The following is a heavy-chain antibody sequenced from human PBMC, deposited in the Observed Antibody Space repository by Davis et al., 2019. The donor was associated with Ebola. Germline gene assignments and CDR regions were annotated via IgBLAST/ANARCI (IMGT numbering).Heavy chain of an antibody. D-gene: IGHD2-21*01. V-gene: IGHV3-15*01. J-gene: IGHJ4*02. CDR1: GFTFNKAW. CDR3: TTDSGKNCGGDCPQIDY. CDR2: TKSNNDGGTS. Sequence: GESLKISCAASGFTFNKAWMNWVRQAPGKGLEWVGRTKSNNDGGTSDYAAPVKGRFTFSRDDSKSTVYVQVNSLRIEDTAVYYCTTDSGKNCGGDCPQIDYWGQGTLVTVSS.